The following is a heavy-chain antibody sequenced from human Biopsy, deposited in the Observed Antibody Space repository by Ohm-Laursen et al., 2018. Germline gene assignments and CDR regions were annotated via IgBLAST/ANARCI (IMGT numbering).Heavy chain of an antibody. J-gene: IGHJ5*02. V-gene: IGHV3-21*06. CDR2: IGRSVSHI. D-gene: IGHD1-14*01. Sequence: GSLRLSCSASGFSLRNFTINWVRQAPGKGLEWVSSIGRSVSHILYAETLKGRFTSSRDNAKNSVYLQMNSLRVEDMGVYYCARGRTHLLPDHDWFDPWGQGTLVTVSS. CDR1: GFSLRNFT. CDR3: ARGRTHLLPDHDWFDP.